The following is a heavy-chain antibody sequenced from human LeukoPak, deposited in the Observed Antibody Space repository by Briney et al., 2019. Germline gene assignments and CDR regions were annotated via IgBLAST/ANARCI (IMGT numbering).Heavy chain of an antibody. Sequence: SETLSLTCAVYGGSFSGYYWSWIRQPPGKGLEWIGEINHSGSTNYNPSLKSRVTISVDTSKDQFSLKLSSVTAADTAVYYCARAGYDILTAYYYYMDVWGKGTTVTVSS. D-gene: IGHD3-9*01. J-gene: IGHJ6*03. CDR3: ARAGYDILTAYYYYMDV. V-gene: IGHV4-34*01. CDR1: GGSFSGYY. CDR2: INHSGST.